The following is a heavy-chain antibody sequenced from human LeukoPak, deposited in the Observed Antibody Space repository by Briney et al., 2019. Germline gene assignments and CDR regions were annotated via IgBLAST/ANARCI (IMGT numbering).Heavy chain of an antibody. D-gene: IGHD3-16*01. CDR2: ISSSSGYI. CDR1: GFTFSEYT. J-gene: IGHJ4*02. CDR3: ASRGGKYDFGF. Sequence: NPGGSLRLSSAASGFTFSEYTINGVRQAPGKGLEWVSSISSSSGYIYYADSVKGRFTISRDNAKNSLSLQMNSLRPEDTAVYYCASRGGKYDFGFWGQGTLVTVSS. V-gene: IGHV3-21*01.